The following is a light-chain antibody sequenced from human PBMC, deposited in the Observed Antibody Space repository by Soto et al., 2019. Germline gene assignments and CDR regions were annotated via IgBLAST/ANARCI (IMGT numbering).Light chain of an antibody. CDR3: SSYTSSSTLNYV. CDR1: SSDVGGYNY. CDR2: EVS. J-gene: IGLJ1*01. Sequence: QSLLTQPXSVSGSPGQSITISCTGTSSDVGGYNYVSWYQQHPGKAPKLMIYEVSNRPSGVSNRFSGSKSGNTASLTISGLQAEDEADYYCSSYTSSSTLNYVFGTGTKVTVL. V-gene: IGLV2-14*01.